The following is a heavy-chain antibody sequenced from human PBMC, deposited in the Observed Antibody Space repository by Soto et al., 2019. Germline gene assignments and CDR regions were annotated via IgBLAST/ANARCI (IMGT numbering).Heavy chain of an antibody. D-gene: IGHD2-15*01. Sequence: TSETLSLTCTVSGGSISSGGYYWSWIRQHPGKGLEWIGYIYYSGSTYYNPSLKSRVTISVDTSKNQFSLKLSSVTAADTAVYYCARDLLRGLGYCSGGSCSSYYYYGMDVWGQGTTVTVSS. CDR2: IYYSGST. J-gene: IGHJ6*02. CDR1: GGSISSGGYY. V-gene: IGHV4-31*03. CDR3: ARDLLRGLGYCSGGSCSSYYYYGMDV.